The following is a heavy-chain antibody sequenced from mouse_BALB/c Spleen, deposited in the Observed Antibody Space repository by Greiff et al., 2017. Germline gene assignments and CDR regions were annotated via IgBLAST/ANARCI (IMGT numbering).Heavy chain of an antibody. CDR3: TRGGYDEGLAY. V-gene: IGHV1S81*02. Sequence: VQLQQSGAELVKPGASVKLSCKASGYTFTSYYMYWVKQRPGQGLEWIGEINPSNGGTNFNEKFKSKATLTVDKSSSTAYMQLSSLTSEDSAVYYCTRGGYDEGLAYWGQGTLVTVSA. CDR1: GYTFTSYY. CDR2: INPSNGGT. D-gene: IGHD2-2*01. J-gene: IGHJ3*01.